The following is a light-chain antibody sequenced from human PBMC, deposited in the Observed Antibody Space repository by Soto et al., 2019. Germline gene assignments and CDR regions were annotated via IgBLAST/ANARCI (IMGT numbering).Light chain of an antibody. CDR2: NVS. V-gene: IGLV2-14*01. CDR3: SSYTSSSTYV. Sequence: QSALTQPASVSGSPGQSITISCTGTSSDVGGHNSVSWYQQHPGKAPKLMIYNVSNRPSGVSNRFSGSKSGNTASLTISGILAEDEADYYCSSYTSSSTYVFGAGTKVTVL. CDR1: SSDVGGHNS. J-gene: IGLJ1*01.